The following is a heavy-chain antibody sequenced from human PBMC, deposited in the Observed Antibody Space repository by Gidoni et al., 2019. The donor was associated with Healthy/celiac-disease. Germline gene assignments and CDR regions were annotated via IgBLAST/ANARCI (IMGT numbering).Heavy chain of an antibody. CDR2: IIPIYGTA. CDR3: ARGSTVTTFGDAFDI. Sequence: QVQLLQSGAAVKKPGSSVKVSCEASGRTFSRYAISWVRQAPGQGLEWMGGIIPIYGTANYAQKFQGRVTITADESTSTAYMELSSLRSEDTDLYYCARGSTVTTFGDAFDIWGQGTMVTVSS. J-gene: IGHJ3*02. D-gene: IGHD4-17*01. CDR1: GRTFSRYA. V-gene: IGHV1-69*01.